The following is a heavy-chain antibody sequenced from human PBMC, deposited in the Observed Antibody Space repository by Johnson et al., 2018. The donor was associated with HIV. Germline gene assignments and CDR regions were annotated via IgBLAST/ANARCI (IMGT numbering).Heavy chain of an antibody. D-gene: IGHD5-12*01. CDR1: GLTFSGSG. V-gene: IGHV3-30*02. J-gene: IGHJ3*02. CDR2: TRYDGSNK. CDR3: AKSDSGYDAFDI. Sequence: QVQLVESGGGMVQPGGSLRLSCAASGLTFSGSGMHWVRQAPGKGLEWVAFTRYDGSNKHYGDSVKGRFTISRDNSKNTLYLQMNSLLPEDTAVYYCAKSDSGYDAFDIWGQGTMVTVSS.